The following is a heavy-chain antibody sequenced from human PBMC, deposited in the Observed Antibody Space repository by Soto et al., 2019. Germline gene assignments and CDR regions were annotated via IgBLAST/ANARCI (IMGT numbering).Heavy chain of an antibody. CDR1: GFTFGDYG. D-gene: IGHD1-1*01. CDR3: ARDYIVWTNWVGLDV. Sequence: PGGSLRLSCTASGFTFGDYGMSWFRQAPGKGLEWVGSIRGNTYGGTTEYAASVKDRFTISRDDSKSITYLQMNSLRTEDTAVYYCARDYIVWTNWVGLDVWGQGTTVTV. J-gene: IGHJ6*02. V-gene: IGHV3-49*03. CDR2: IRGNTYGGTT.